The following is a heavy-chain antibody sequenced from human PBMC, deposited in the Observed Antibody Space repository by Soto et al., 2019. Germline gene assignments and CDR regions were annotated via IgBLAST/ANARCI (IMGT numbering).Heavy chain of an antibody. J-gene: IGHJ4*02. V-gene: IGHV4-34*01. Sequence: SETLSLTCVVDGGSFSGYCWTWIRQPPGTGLEWIGEINHSGSTNYNPSLKSRVTISVDTSKNQFSLKLTSVTAADTAVYYCARDKITGLFDYWGQGTLVTVSS. CDR1: GGSFSGYC. CDR2: INHSGST. D-gene: IGHD2-8*02. CDR3: ARDKITGLFDY.